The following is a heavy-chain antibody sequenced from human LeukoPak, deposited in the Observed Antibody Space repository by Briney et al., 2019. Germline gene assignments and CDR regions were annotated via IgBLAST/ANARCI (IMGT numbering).Heavy chain of an antibody. J-gene: IGHJ4*02. V-gene: IGHV3-23*01. CDR3: EKGFDYVVWYYFDY. CDR1: GFTFSSYA. Sequence: GVSVRLSYAACGFTFSSYAMSGVRQAPGKGLEGVSAISGSGCSAYYADSVKGRFTISRDNSKNTLYLQMNSLRAEDTDVYYCEKGFDYVVWYYFDYWGQGTLVTVSS. D-gene: IGHD4-17*01. CDR2: ISGSGCSA.